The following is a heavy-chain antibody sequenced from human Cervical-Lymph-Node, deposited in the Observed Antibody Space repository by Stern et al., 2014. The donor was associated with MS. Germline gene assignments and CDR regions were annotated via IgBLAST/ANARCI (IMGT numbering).Heavy chain of an antibody. CDR3: ARGPAYGDRTDFFDQ. D-gene: IGHD4-17*01. CDR2: IKQGGNEK. CDR1: GFTFSGHW. Sequence: EVQLVESGGGLVQPGGSLRLSCATSGFTFSGHWMSWIRQAPGKRPEWVANIKQGGNEKYYVDSVKGRFTISRDDAKNSVHLQMNSPRAEDTAIYYCARGPAYGDRTDFFDQWGQGTLVTVSS. V-gene: IGHV3-7*03. J-gene: IGHJ4*02.